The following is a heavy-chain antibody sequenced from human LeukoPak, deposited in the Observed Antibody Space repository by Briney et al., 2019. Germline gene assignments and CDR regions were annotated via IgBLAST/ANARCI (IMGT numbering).Heavy chain of an antibody. V-gene: IGHV3-30*02. CDR3: ARTDLSIAAAGIDY. J-gene: IGHJ4*02. CDR2: VRYDSSNK. CDR1: GFTFSGYG. Sequence: PGGSLRLSCAASGFTFSGYGMHWVRQAPGKGLEWVAFVRYDSSNKYYADSVKGRFTVSRDNSKNMLYLQMNSLRAEDTAVYYCARTDLSIAAAGIDYWGQGTLVTVSS. D-gene: IGHD6-13*01.